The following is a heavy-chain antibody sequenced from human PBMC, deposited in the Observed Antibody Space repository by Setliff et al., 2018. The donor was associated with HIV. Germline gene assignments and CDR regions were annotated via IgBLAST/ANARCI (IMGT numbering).Heavy chain of an antibody. D-gene: IGHD5-12*01. Sequence: PGGSLRLSCAASGFTFSTYWMHWVRQAPGKGLVWVSHINNDGRKTTYADSVKSRFTVSRDNAKNTLYLQMNSLRAEDTAVYYCARVASGYDYGWLDPWGQGTLVTVSS. CDR2: INNDGRKT. CDR1: GFTFSTYW. J-gene: IGHJ5*02. V-gene: IGHV3-74*03. CDR3: ARVASGYDYGWLDP.